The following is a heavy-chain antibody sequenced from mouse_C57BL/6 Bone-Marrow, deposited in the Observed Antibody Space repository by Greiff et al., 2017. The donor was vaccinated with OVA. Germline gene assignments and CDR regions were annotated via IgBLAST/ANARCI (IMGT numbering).Heavy chain of an antibody. Sequence: VQLQQPGAELVMPGASVKLSCKASGYTFTSYWMHWVKQRPGQGLEWIGEIDPSDSYTNYNQKFKGKSTLTVDKSSSTAYMQLSSLTSEDSAVYYCARWGSSGYPFAYWGQGTLVTVSA. D-gene: IGHD3-2*02. V-gene: IGHV1-69*01. J-gene: IGHJ3*01. CDR1: GYTFTSYW. CDR3: ARWGSSGYPFAY. CDR2: IDPSDSYT.